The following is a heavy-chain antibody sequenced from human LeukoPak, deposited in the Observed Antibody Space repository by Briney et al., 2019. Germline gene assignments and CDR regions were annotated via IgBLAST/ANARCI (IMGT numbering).Heavy chain of an antibody. J-gene: IGHJ4*02. CDR2: IRSKANSYAT. CDR3: TRRLNYYDSSGSDY. V-gene: IGHV3-73*01. CDR1: GFTFCGSA. D-gene: IGHD3-22*01. Sequence: PGGSLRLSCAASGFTFCGSAMHWVRQASGKGLEWVGRIRSKANSYATAYAASVKGRFTISRDDSKNTAYLQMNSLKTEDTAVYYCTRRLNYYDSSGSDYWGQGTLVTVSS.